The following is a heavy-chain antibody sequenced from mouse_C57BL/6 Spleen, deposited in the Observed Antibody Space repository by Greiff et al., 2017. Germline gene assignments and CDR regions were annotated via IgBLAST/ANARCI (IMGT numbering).Heavy chain of an antibody. D-gene: IGHD2-4*01. CDR1: GYTFTDYN. V-gene: IGHV1-18*01. CDR3: ARKGLYYDYGGGWFAY. Sequence: EVMLVESGPELVKPGASVKIPCKASGYTFTDYNMDWVKQSPGKSLEWIGDINPNNGGTIYNQKFKGKATLTVDKSSSTAYMELRSRTSEDTAVYYCARKGLYYDYGGGWFAYWGQGTLVTVSA. CDR2: INPNNGGT. J-gene: IGHJ3*01.